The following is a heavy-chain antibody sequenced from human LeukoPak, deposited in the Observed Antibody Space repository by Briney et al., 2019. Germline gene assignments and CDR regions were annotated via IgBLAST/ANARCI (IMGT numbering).Heavy chain of an antibody. D-gene: IGHD6-13*01. CDR2: IYYSGST. J-gene: IGHJ4*02. Sequence: SETLSLTCTVSGGSISSYYWSWIRQPPGKGLEWIGYIYYSGSTYYNPSLKSRVTISVDTSKNQFSLKLSSVTAADTAVYYCARQPNPAAGTSKGVDFDYWGQGTLATVSS. V-gene: IGHV4-59*04. CDR3: ARQPNPAAGTSKGVDFDY. CDR1: GGSISSYY.